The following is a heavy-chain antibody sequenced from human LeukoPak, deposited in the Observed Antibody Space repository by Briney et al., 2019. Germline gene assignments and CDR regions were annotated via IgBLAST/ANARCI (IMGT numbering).Heavy chain of an antibody. Sequence: GASVKVSCKASGGTFSSYAISWVRQAPGQGLEWMGEIIPIFGTANYAQKFQGRVTITADESTSTAYMELSSLRSEDTAVYYCARTTSGSYAVDYWGQGTLVTISS. CDR2: IIPIFGTA. D-gene: IGHD1-26*01. V-gene: IGHV1-69*13. CDR3: ARTTSGSYAVDY. CDR1: GGTFSSYA. J-gene: IGHJ4*02.